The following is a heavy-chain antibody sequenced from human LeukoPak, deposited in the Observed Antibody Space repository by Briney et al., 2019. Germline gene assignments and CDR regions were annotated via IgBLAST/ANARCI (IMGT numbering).Heavy chain of an antibody. CDR3: ARDSHKFDSSGYYPDAFDI. CDR2: ISSSGSSI. Sequence: GGSLRLSCAASGLTFSSYEMNWVRQAPGKGLEWVSYISSSGSSIYYADSVKGRFTISRDNAKKSLYLQMHSLRAEDTAVYYCARDSHKFDSSGYYPDAFDIWGQWTMVTVSS. J-gene: IGHJ3*02. D-gene: IGHD3-22*01. V-gene: IGHV3-48*03. CDR1: GLTFSSYE.